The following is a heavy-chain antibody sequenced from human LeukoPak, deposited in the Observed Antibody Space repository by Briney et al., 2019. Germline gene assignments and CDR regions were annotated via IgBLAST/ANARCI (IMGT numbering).Heavy chain of an antibody. CDR3: ARRTTGTTGNPWFDP. CDR1: GYTFTTQW. V-gene: IGHV5-51*01. CDR2: IYPGDSDT. J-gene: IGHJ5*02. Sequence: GEPLKISCKTSGYTFTTQWIAWVRQMPGKGLEWMGIIYPGDSDTRYSPSFQGQVTISADKSITTAYLQWNSLKASDTAIYYRARRTTGTTGNPWFDPWGQGTLVTVSS. D-gene: IGHD1-7*01.